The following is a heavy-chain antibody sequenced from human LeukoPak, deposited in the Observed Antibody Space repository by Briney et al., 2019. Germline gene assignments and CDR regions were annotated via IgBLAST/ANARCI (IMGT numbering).Heavy chain of an antibody. V-gene: IGHV1-69*13. Sequence: SVKVSCKASGGTFSGYAISWVRQAPGQGLEWMGGIIPIFGTANYAQKFQGRVTITADESTSTAYMELSSLRSEDTAVYYCARTGEKDIVVVPAANGKDYYYMDVWGKGTPVTVSS. D-gene: IGHD2-2*01. CDR1: GGTFSGYA. CDR3: ARTGEKDIVVVPAANGKDYYYMDV. J-gene: IGHJ6*03. CDR2: IIPIFGTA.